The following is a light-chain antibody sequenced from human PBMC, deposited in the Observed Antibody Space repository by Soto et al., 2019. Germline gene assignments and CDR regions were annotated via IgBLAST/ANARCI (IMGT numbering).Light chain of an antibody. CDR1: QSSSSS. J-gene: IGKJ4*01. CDR2: AAS. V-gene: IGKV1-39*01. Sequence: MTKSPSSLSASVGDRVTITCRASQSSSSSLNWYHQKPGKAPQLLIYAASSLQSGVPSRFSGSGSGTDFTLTISSLQPEDFATYYCQQTNSFPLTFGGRTKVDI. CDR3: QQTNSFPLT.